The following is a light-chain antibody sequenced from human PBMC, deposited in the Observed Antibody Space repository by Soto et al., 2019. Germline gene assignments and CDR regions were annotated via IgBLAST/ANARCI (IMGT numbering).Light chain of an antibody. V-gene: IGKV1-12*01. CDR3: QQAHSFPRT. Sequence: DIQMTQSPSSVSASVGDRVTITCRASQGVSSWLAWYQQRPGKAPELLIFAASSLKSGVPSRFRGSGSGTNFTLTITNLQPEDFATYYCQQAHSFPRTFGQGTKVEIK. J-gene: IGKJ1*01. CDR1: QGVSSW. CDR2: AAS.